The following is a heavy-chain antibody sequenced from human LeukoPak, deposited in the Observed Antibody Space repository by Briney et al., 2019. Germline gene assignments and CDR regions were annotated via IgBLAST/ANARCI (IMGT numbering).Heavy chain of an antibody. D-gene: IGHD3-9*01. Sequence: GGSLRLSCAASGFTVSNNYMSWVRQTPGKGLEWVSVIYVGGSAYYADSVKGRFTISGDSSKNTLYLQMNSLRAEDTAVYYCTRLKIDGTHFDYWGQGTLVTISS. CDR2: IYVGGSA. CDR3: TRLKIDGTHFDY. V-gene: IGHV3-53*01. CDR1: GFTVSNNY. J-gene: IGHJ4*02.